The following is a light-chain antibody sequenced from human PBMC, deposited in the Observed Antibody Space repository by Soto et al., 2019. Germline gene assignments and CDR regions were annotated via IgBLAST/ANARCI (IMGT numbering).Light chain of an antibody. V-gene: IGLV3-9*01. Sequence: SYELTQPLSVSVALGQTARIACGGNSIGSKNVHWYQQKSGQAPVLVIYKDRNRPSEIPERFSGSNSGNTATLTISRAQAGDEADYYRQVWDSSLVVFGGGTKLTVL. J-gene: IGLJ2*01. CDR3: QVWDSSLVV. CDR1: SIGSKN. CDR2: KDR.